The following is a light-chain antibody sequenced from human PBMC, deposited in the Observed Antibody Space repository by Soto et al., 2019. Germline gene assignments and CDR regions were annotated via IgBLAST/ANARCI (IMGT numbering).Light chain of an antibody. Sequence: DIQMTQSPSSLSASVGDRVTITCRASQSISSYLNWYQQKPGKAPKLLIYAASSLQSGVPSRSSGSGSGTDFTLTISSLQPEDFATYYCQQSYSTLLYTFGQGTKLEIK. J-gene: IGKJ2*01. CDR3: QQSYSTLLYT. CDR2: AAS. V-gene: IGKV1-39*01. CDR1: QSISSY.